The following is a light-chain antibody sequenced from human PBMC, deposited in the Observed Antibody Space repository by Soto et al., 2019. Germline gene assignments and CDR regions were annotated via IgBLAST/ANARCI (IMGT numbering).Light chain of an antibody. J-gene: IGLJ1*01. CDR1: NSDVGAYNF. CDR3: SSFTTYNTRV. Sequence: QSALTQPASVSGSPGQSIAISCTGTNSDVGAYNFVSWYQQYPRKAPKLIIHEVNNRPSGVSDRFSGSKSGNTASLTISGLQADDEADYYCSSFTTYNTRVFGTGTQLTVL. CDR2: EVN. V-gene: IGLV2-14*01.